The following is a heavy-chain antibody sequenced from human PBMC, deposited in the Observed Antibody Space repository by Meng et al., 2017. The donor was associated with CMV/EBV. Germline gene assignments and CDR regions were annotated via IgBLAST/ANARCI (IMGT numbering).Heavy chain of an antibody. CDR1: GFTFSSYG. Sequence: GGSLRLPCAASGFTFSSYGMHWVRQAPGKGLEWVAFIWYDGSNKYYVDPVKGRFTISRDNSKNTLYLQMNSLRAEDTAVYYCAKASGTMYSSRWYFPYDYWGQGTLVTVSS. D-gene: IGHD6-13*01. CDR2: IWYDGSNK. CDR3: AKASGTMYSSRWYFPYDY. J-gene: IGHJ4*02. V-gene: IGHV3-30*02.